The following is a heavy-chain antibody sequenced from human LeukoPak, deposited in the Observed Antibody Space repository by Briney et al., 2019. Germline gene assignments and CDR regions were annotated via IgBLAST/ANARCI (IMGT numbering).Heavy chain of an antibody. CDR2: ITGSGGNT. CDR3: AKAASSSWPSYYYGMDV. Sequence: GGSLRLSCAASGFIFSSYSMGWVRQAPGKGLEWVSVITGSGGNTYYADSVKGRFTISKDNSKNTVYLQMSSLRVDDTAVYYCAKAASSSWPSYYYGMDVWGQGTTVTVSS. CDR1: GFIFSSYS. J-gene: IGHJ6*02. V-gene: IGHV3-23*01. D-gene: IGHD6-13*01.